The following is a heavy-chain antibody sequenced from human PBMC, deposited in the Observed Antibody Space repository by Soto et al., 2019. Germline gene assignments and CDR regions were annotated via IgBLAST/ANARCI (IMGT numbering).Heavy chain of an antibody. D-gene: IGHD1-26*01. V-gene: IGHV4-59*01. J-gene: IGHJ4*02. Sequence: PSETLSLTCTVSGGYIISDYWSWIRQPPGKGLEWIGYISYSGSTNYNPSLKSLVTISVDTSKNQFSLKLSSVTAADTAVYYCARVLSGSSLFDYWGQGTLVTVSS. CDR2: ISYSGST. CDR3: ARVLSGSSLFDY. CDR1: GGYIISDY.